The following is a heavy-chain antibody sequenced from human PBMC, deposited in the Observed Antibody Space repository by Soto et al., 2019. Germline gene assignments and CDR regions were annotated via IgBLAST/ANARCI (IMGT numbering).Heavy chain of an antibody. CDR3: ATLPPRIVVVVLPLPT. J-gene: IGHJ4*02. D-gene: IGHD2-15*01. CDR2: IYHTGST. CDR1: GASISSTNW. Sequence: QVQLQESGPRLVKPSGTLSLTCAVSGASISSTNWLTWVRQPPRKGLEWIGEIYHTGSTKYNPSLKSRVPISLDNSNNQFPLNLSSVPAADTAVYYCATLPPRIVVVVLPLPTWGQGTLVTVSS. V-gene: IGHV4-4*02.